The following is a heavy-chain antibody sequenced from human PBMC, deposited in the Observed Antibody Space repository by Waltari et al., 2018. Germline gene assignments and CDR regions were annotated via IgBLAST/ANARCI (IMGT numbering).Heavy chain of an antibody. Sequence: QVQLVQSGAEVKKPGASVKIACKASGYMFTNYYMYWVRQAPGQGLEWMGWINPNSGCTNPAQKFQGRVTMTRDTSISTAYMELTRLSADDTAVYFFARRKVYCTSSTCPPVQGYFGYWGQGTLVTVSS. D-gene: IGHD2-2*01. CDR3: ARRKVYCTSSTCPPVQGYFGY. CDR1: GYMFTNYY. J-gene: IGHJ4*02. V-gene: IGHV1-2*02. CDR2: INPNSGCT.